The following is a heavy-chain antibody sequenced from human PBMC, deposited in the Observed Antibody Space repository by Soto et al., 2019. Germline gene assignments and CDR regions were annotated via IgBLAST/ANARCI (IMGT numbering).Heavy chain of an antibody. CDR1: GFTFSSYA. V-gene: IGHV3-30-3*01. D-gene: IGHD3-3*01. J-gene: IGHJ4*02. Sequence: PKLSCAASGFTFSSYAMHWVRQAPGKGLEWVAVISYDGSNKYYADSVKGRFTISRDNSKNTLYLQMNSLRAEDTAVYYCARGPRRYDFWSGYPYWGQGTLVTVSS. CDR3: ARGPRRYDFWSGYPY. CDR2: ISYDGSNK.